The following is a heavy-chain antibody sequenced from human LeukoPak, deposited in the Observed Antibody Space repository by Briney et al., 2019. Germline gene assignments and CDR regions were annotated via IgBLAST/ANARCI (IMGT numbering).Heavy chain of an antibody. CDR3: ARARSGTTVAVAQLDY. D-gene: IGHD6-19*01. CDR1: GGTFSSYA. J-gene: IGHJ4*02. V-gene: IGHV1-69*04. CDR2: IIPILGIA. Sequence: ASVKVSCKASGGTFSSYAISWVRQAPGQGLEWMGRIIPILGIANYAQKFQGRVTITADKSTSTAYMELSSLRSEDTAVYYCARARSGTTVAVAQLDYWGQGTLVTVSS.